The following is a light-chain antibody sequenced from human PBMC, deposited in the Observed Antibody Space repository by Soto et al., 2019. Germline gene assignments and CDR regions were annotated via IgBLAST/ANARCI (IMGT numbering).Light chain of an antibody. V-gene: IGLV2-14*01. J-gene: IGLJ1*01. Sequence: QSVLTQPDSVCGSPGQSITISCTGTSSDVGGYNYVSWYQQHPGKAPKLMIYDVSNRPSGVSNRFSGSKSGNTASLTISGLQAEDEADYYCSSYTSSSTYVFGTGTKVTVL. CDR2: DVS. CDR3: SSYTSSSTYV. CDR1: SSDVGGYNY.